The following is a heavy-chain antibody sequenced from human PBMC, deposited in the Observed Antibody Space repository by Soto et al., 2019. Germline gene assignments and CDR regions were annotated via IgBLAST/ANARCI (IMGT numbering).Heavy chain of an antibody. V-gene: IGHV3-23*01. Sequence: GGSLRLSCAASGFTFSSYAMSWVRQAPGKGLEWVSAISGSGGSTYYADSVKGRFTISRDNSKNTLYLQMNSLRAEDTAVYYCAKDEDYGDYVSLDYWGQGTLVTVSS. CDR2: ISGSGGST. J-gene: IGHJ4*02. CDR1: GFTFSSYA. D-gene: IGHD4-17*01. CDR3: AKDEDYGDYVSLDY.